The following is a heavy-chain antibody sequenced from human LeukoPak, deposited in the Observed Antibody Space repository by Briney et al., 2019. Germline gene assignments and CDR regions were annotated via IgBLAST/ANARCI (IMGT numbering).Heavy chain of an antibody. CDR2: IDAKTGNP. CDR3: ARGIGAFDI. J-gene: IGHJ3*02. D-gene: IGHD3-3*01. CDR1: GYTSTTYA. V-gene: IGHV7-4-1*02. Sequence: ASVKVSCKASGYTSTTYAMNWARQAPGQGLGWMGWIDAKTGNPTYARALTGRFVFSLDTSVSTAFLQINSLKAEDTAVYYCARGIGAFDIWGQGTMVTVSS.